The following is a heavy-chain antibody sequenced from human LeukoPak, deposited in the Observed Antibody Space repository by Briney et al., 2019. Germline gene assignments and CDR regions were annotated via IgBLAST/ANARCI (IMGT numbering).Heavy chain of an antibody. CDR3: TTTRDFDY. J-gene: IGHJ4*02. V-gene: IGHV3-15*01. CDR2: IKSKTDGGTT. CDR1: GFTVSYSY. Sequence: GGSLRLSCAASGFTVSYSYMSWIRQAPGKGLEWVGRIKSKTDGGTTDYAAPVKGRFTISRDDSKNTLYLQMNSLKTEDTAVYYCTTTRDFDYWGQGTLVTVSS.